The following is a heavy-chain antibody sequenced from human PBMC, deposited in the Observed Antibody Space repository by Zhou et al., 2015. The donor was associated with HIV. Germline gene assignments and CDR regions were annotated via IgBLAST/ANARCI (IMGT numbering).Heavy chain of an antibody. J-gene: IGHJ5*02. CDR2: IIPIFGTA. Sequence: LVQSGTEVRKPGSSVNVSCKASGGTFSSYAISWVRQAPGQGLEWMGGIIPIFGTANYAQKFQGRVTITADESTSTAYMELSSLRSEDTAVYYCARAIVATIFGSYNWFDPWGQGTLVTVSS. V-gene: IGHV1-69*01. D-gene: IGHD5-12*01. CDR3: ARAIVATIFGSYNWFDP. CDR1: GGTFSSYA.